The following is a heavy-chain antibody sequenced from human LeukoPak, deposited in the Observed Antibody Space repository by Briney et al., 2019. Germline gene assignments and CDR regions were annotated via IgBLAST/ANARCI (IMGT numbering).Heavy chain of an antibody. V-gene: IGHV1-8*01. CDR3: ARGRGSNYATEMGLAWILIGYNWFDP. J-gene: IGHJ5*02. D-gene: IGHD4-11*01. CDR2: MNPNSGNT. Sequence: ASVKVSCKASGYTFTSYDINWVRQATGHGLEWMGWMNPNSGNTGYAQKFQGRVTMTRNTSISTAYMELSSLRSEETAVYYWARGRGSNYATEMGLAWILIGYNWFDPWGQGTLGTGSP. CDR1: GYTFTSYD.